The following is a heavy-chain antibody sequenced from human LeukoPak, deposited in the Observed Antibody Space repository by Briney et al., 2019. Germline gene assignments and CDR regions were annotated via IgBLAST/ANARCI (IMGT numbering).Heavy chain of an antibody. D-gene: IGHD2-2*02. V-gene: IGHV4-4*07. J-gene: IGHJ4*02. Sequence: RASETLSLTCTVSGGSISSYYWSWIRQPAGKGLEWIGRIYTSGSTNYNPSLKSRVTISVDTSKNQFSLKLSSVTAADTAVYYCARLSRIFASSIVVVPAAIGGDTTRVDYWGQGTLVTVSS. CDR2: IYTSGST. CDR1: GGSISSYY. CDR3: ARLSRIFASSIVVVPAAIGGDTTRVDY.